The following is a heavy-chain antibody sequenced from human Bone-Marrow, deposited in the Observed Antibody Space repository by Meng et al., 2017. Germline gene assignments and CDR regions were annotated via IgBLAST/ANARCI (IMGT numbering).Heavy chain of an antibody. Sequence: GGSLRLSCKGSGYSFTSYWIGWVRQMPGIGLEWMGIIYPGDSDTRYSPSFQGQVTISADKSISTAYLQWSSLKASDTAMYYCARGEAYFPTTGADWFDPWGQGTLVTVSS. J-gene: IGHJ5*02. CDR2: IYPGDSDT. CDR1: GYSFTSYW. CDR3: ARGEAYFPTTGADWFDP. D-gene: IGHD2-21*01. V-gene: IGHV5-51*01.